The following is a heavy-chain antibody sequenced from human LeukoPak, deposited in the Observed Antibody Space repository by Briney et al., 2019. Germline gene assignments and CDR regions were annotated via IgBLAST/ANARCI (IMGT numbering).Heavy chain of an antibody. Sequence: GAPVKVSCKASGHTVTSYGISWGRQAPGQGLECMRWFSTYNGNTNYTQKLQGRGTMTTDTSTTTAYMELRSLTSDDTAVYYCARDPTTQTFDYWGQGTLVTVSS. CDR3: ARDPTTQTFDY. CDR1: GHTVTSYG. J-gene: IGHJ4*02. D-gene: IGHD4-11*01. V-gene: IGHV1-18*01. CDR2: FSTYNGNT.